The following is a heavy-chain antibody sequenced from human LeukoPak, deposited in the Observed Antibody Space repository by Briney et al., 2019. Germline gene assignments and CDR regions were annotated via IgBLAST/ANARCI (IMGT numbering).Heavy chain of an antibody. Sequence: ASVTVSCKASGYTFIKYYNHWVRQAPGQGLEWMGMIDPSGVTSNNAQRFQGRVTMTRDTSTSTVYMNLDSLTSDDTAVYYCATALYCGGDCYSGRYFFDYWGQGTPVTVSS. J-gene: IGHJ4*02. D-gene: IGHD2-21*02. CDR1: GYTFIKYY. V-gene: IGHV1-46*01. CDR3: ATALYCGGDCYSGRYFFDY. CDR2: IDPSGVTS.